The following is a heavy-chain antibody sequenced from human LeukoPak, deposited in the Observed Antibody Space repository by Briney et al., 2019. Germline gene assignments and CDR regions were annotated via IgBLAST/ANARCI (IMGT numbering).Heavy chain of an antibody. J-gene: IGHJ6*03. CDR3: ARHFAFSYYYMDV. Sequence: PSETLSLTCAVYGGSFIGYYWSWIRQPPGKGLEWIGEINHSGSTNYNPSLKSRVTISVDTSKNQFSLKLSSVTAADTAVYYCARHFAFSYYYMDVWGKGTTVTVSS. CDR2: INHSGST. CDR1: GGSFIGYY. V-gene: IGHV4-34*01. D-gene: IGHD3-3*02.